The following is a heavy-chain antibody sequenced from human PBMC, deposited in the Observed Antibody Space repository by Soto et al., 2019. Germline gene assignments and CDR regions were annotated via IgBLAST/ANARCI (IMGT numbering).Heavy chain of an antibody. D-gene: IGHD2-15*01. V-gene: IGHV3-21*01. CDR3: ARDSVGYCSGGSCPNWFDP. Sequence: EVQLLESGGGLVQPGGSLRLSCAASGFTFSSYAMSWVRQAPGKGLEWVPSISSSSSYIYYADSVKGRFTISRDNAKNSLYLQMNSLRAEDTAVYYCARDSVGYCSGGSCPNWFDPWGQGTLVTVSS. CDR1: GFTFSSYA. CDR2: ISSSSSYI. J-gene: IGHJ5*02.